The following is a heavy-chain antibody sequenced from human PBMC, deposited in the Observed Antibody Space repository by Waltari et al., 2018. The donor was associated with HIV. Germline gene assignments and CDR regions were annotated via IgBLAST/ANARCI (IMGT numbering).Heavy chain of an antibody. D-gene: IGHD4-17*01. CDR3: ARDPYGDYGVY. V-gene: IGHV3-7*01. CDR2: IKQDGSEK. CDR1: GFTFRSYL. Sequence: EVQLVESGGGLVQPGGSLRLTCAASGFTFRSYLMRWVRQDPGKGLEWVANIKQDGSEKYYVDSVKGRFTISRDNAKNSLYLQMNSLRAEDTAVYYCARDPYGDYGVYWGQGTLVTVSS. J-gene: IGHJ4*02.